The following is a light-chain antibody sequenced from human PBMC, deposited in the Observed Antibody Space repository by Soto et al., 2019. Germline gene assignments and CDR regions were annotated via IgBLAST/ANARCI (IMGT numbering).Light chain of an antibody. CDR3: AAWDASLSGWV. J-gene: IGLJ3*02. Sequence: QSVLTQPPSASGTPGQRVTISCSGSSSNIGRDYVYWFQQLPGTAPKLLIYTNNQRPSGVPDRFSGSKSGTSASLAISGLRSEDEADYCCAAWDASLSGWVFGGGTKLTVL. V-gene: IGLV1-47*02. CDR1: SSNIGRDY. CDR2: TNN.